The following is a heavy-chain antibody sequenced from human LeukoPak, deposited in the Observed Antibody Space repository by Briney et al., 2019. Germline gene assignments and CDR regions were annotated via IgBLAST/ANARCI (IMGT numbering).Heavy chain of an antibody. D-gene: IGHD3-22*01. J-gene: IGHJ4*02. Sequence: GSLRLSCAASGFTFSSYWMSWVRQAPGKGLEWVANIKQDGSEKYYVDSVKGRFTVSRDNAKNSLYLQMNSLRAEDTAVYYCARRDSSGYPLFDYWGQGTLVTVSS. CDR2: IKQDGSEK. CDR1: GFTFSSYW. CDR3: ARRDSSGYPLFDY. V-gene: IGHV3-7*05.